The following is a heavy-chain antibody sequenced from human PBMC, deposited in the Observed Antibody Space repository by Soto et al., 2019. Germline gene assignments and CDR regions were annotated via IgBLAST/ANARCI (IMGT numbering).Heavy chain of an antibody. CDR2: ISPVFGTR. V-gene: IGHV1-69*06. D-gene: IGHD2-2*01. J-gene: IGHJ5*02. Sequence: QVQLVQSGAEVKKAGSSVKVSCKVSGGTFSTYPISWVRQAPGQGLEWMGWISPVFGTRDYAQQFQGRVTITADKGTSTAYMELSSLRSEDTALYYCARVRGGTRVWYWYASWGQGTLVTVSS. CDR3: ARVRGGTRVWYWYAS. CDR1: GGTFSTYP.